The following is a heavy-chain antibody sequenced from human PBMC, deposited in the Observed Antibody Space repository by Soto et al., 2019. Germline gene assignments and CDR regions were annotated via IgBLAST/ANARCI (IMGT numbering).Heavy chain of an antibody. CDR1: GGTFSSYA. D-gene: IGHD2-15*01. CDR2: IIPIFGTA. V-gene: IGHV1-69*01. Sequence: QVQLVQSGAEVKKPGSSVKVSCKASGGTFSSYAISWVRQAPGQGLEWMGGIIPIFGTANYAQKFQGRVTITADESPSTAYMELSSLSSGYTAVYYCSRDIVVVVASIYYDYCMDVWGHGTTVTVSS. CDR3: SRDIVVVVASIYYDYCMDV. J-gene: IGHJ6*02.